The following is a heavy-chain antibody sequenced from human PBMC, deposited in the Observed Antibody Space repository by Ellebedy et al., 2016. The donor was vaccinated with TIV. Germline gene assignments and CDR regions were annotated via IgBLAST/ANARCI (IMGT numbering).Heavy chain of an antibody. CDR1: GFTFSSYA. D-gene: IGHD6-13*01. V-gene: IGHV3-23*01. Sequence: GGSLRLXXAASGFTFSSYAMSWVRQAPGKGLEWVSAISGSGGSTYYADSVKGRFTISRDNSKNTLYLQMNSLRAEDTAVYYCAKVRAAAGSDWFDPWGQGTLVTVSS. CDR2: ISGSGGST. CDR3: AKVRAAAGSDWFDP. J-gene: IGHJ5*02.